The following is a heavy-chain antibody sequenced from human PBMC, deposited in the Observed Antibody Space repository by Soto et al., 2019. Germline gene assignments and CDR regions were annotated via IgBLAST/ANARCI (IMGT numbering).Heavy chain of an antibody. CDR1: GYTFTNYD. Sequence: QVQLVQSGAEVKKPGASVKVSCKASGYTFTNYDLNWVRQATGQGPEWMGWVNPNSGKTGYAQKFQGRVTMTRNTSISTAYMELSSLSSEDTAIYYCARGGDSGYDYSDYWGQGTLVTVSS. V-gene: IGHV1-8*01. CDR2: VNPNSGKT. J-gene: IGHJ4*02. D-gene: IGHD5-12*01. CDR3: ARGGDSGYDYSDY.